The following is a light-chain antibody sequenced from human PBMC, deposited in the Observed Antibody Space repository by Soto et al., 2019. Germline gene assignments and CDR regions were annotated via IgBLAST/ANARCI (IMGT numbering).Light chain of an antibody. CDR3: QQRSNWPSIT. Sequence: ENVLTQSPGTLSLSPGDRATLSCRAVQSVGHNYLAWFQQKPGQAPRLLIYGASSRATGIPDRFRGSGSGTDFTLTINRLEPEDFAVYYCQQRSNWPSITFGQGTRLEI. J-gene: IGKJ5*01. CDR2: GAS. V-gene: IGKV3D-20*02. CDR1: QSVGHNY.